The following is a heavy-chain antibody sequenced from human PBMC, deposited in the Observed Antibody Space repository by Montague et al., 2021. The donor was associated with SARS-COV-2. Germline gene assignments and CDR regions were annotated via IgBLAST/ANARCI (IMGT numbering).Heavy chain of an antibody. D-gene: IGHD3-9*01. Sequence: SLRLSCAASGFSFSFYAMSWVRQAPGKGLEWVSGIRGSGGSTYYADSXKGRFTISRDNSKNTLYLQMNSLRAGDTAVYYCARMDILTAYPDDYWGQGTLVTVSS. V-gene: IGHV3-23*01. CDR3: ARMDILTAYPDDY. CDR1: GFSFSFYA. J-gene: IGHJ4*02. CDR2: IRGSGGST.